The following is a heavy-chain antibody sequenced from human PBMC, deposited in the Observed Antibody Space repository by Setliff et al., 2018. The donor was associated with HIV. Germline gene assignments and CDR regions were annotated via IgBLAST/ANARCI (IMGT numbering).Heavy chain of an antibody. V-gene: IGHV1-18*01. Sequence: ASVKVSCKASGYTFTSYGISWVRQAPGQGLEWMGWISAYNGNTNCAQKLQGRVTMTTDTSTSTAYMELRSLRSDDTAVYYCARGYYNFWSGYLHYFDYWGQGTLVTVSS. CDR3: ARGYYNFWSGYLHYFDY. D-gene: IGHD3-3*01. J-gene: IGHJ4*02. CDR2: ISAYNGNT. CDR1: GYTFTSYG.